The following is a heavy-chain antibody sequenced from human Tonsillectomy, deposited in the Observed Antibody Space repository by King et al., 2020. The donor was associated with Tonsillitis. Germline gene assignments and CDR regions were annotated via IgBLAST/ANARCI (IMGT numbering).Heavy chain of an antibody. Sequence: QLVQSGAEVKKPGASVKVSCKASGYTFTIFGISWVRLAPGQGLEWMGWISSYDGNTNYAQKLQGRVTMTTDSSTSTAYMELRSLRSDDTAVYYCARDPGYSSGWYLDYWGQGTLVTVSS. CDR1: GYTFTIFG. V-gene: IGHV1-18*01. CDR2: ISSYDGNT. D-gene: IGHD6-19*01. CDR3: ARDPGYSSGWYLDY. J-gene: IGHJ4*02.